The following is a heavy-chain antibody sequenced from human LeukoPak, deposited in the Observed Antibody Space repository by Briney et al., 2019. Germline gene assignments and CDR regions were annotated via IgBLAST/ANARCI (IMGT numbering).Heavy chain of an antibody. CDR2: IDPSDSYT. V-gene: IGHV5-10-1*01. CDR1: GYSFTSYW. Sequence: PGESLKISCKGSGYSFTSYWISWVRQMPGKGLEWMGRIDPSDSYTNYSPSLQGHVTISADKSISTAYLQWSSLKASDTAMYYCARLNIAVAGTGAHGWFDPWGQGTLVTVSS. CDR3: ARLNIAVAGTGAHGWFDP. D-gene: IGHD6-19*01. J-gene: IGHJ5*02.